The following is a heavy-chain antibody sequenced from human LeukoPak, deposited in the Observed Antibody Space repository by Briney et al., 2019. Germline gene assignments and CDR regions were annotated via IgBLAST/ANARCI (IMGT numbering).Heavy chain of an antibody. CDR3: ARSSGYYDAFDL. J-gene: IGHJ3*01. Sequence: SETLSLTCTVSGGSISSYYWSWIRQPPGKGLEWIGYIYYSGSTNYNPSLKSRVTISVDTSKNQFSLKLRSVTAADTAVYYCARSSGYYDAFDLWGQGTMVTVSS. CDR1: GGSISSYY. V-gene: IGHV4-59*08. CDR2: IYYSGST. D-gene: IGHD3-22*01.